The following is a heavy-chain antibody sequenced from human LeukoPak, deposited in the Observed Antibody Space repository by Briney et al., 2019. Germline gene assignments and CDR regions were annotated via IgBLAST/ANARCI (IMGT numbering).Heavy chain of an antibody. D-gene: IGHD4-17*01. CDR3: ARAAGYGDYRRFDY. CDR2: ISSSSDYI. J-gene: IGHJ4*02. CDR1: GFTFSSDS. Sequence: GGSLRLSCAASGFTFSSDSMNWVRQAPGKGLEWVSSISSSSDYIYYADSVKGRFTISRDNAKNSLSLQMNSLRAEDTAVYYCARAAGYGDYRRFDYWGQGTLVTVSS. V-gene: IGHV3-21*01.